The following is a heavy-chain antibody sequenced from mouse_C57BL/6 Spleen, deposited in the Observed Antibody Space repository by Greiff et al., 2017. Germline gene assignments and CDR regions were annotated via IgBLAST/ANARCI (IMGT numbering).Heavy chain of an antibody. Sequence: QVQLQQPGTELVKPGASVKLSCKASGYTFTSYWMHWVKQRPGQGLEWIGNINPSNGGTNYNEKFKSKATLTVDKSSSTAYMQLSSLTSEDSAVYYCARPIYGGYHGGPWFAYWGQGTLVTVSA. D-gene: IGHD2-3*01. CDR1: GYTFTSYW. V-gene: IGHV1-53*01. J-gene: IGHJ3*01. CDR2: INPSNGGT. CDR3: ARPIYGGYHGGPWFAY.